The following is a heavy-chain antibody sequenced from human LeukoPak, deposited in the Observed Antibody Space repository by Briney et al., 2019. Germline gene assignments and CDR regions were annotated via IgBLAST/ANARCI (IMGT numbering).Heavy chain of an antibody. CDR3: AKGATVSMIVVVTTGLSSYYFDY. CDR2: ISSSGSTI. D-gene: IGHD3-22*01. J-gene: IGHJ4*02. V-gene: IGHV3-11*01. Sequence: PGGSLRLSCAASGFTFSDYYMSWIRQAPGKGLEWVSYISSSGSTIYYADSVKGRFTISRDNAKNSLYLQMNSLRAEDTAVYYCAKGATVSMIVVVTTGLSSYYFDYWGQGTLVTVSS. CDR1: GFTFSDYY.